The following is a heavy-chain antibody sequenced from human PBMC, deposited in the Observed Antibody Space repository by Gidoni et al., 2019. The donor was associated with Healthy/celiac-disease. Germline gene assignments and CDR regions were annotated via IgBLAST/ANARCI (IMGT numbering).Heavy chain of an antibody. Sequence: QVQLQESGPGLVKPSETLSLTCTVPGGSISSYYWSWIRQPPGKGLEWIGYIDYSGSTNYNPSLKSRVTISVDTSKNQFSLKLSSVTAADTAVYYCARFAAAGTLGWFDPWGQGTLVTVSS. J-gene: IGHJ5*02. D-gene: IGHD6-13*01. CDR1: GGSISSYY. CDR3: ARFAAAGTLGWFDP. CDR2: IDYSGST. V-gene: IGHV4-59*01.